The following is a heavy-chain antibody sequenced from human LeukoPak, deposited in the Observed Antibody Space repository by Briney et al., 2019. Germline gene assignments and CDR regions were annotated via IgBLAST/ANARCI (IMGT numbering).Heavy chain of an antibody. V-gene: IGHV1-24*01. J-gene: IGHJ6*02. D-gene: IGHD3-10*01. Sequence: ASVKVSCKVSGYTLTDLSMHWVRQAPGKVLEWMGGFDPEDGETIYAQKFQGRVTMTEDTSTDTAYMELSSLRSEDTAVYYCAIQSLITMVRGDYYYYGMDVWGQGTTVTVSS. CDR2: FDPEDGET. CDR3: AIQSLITMVRGDYYYYGMDV. CDR1: GYTLTDLS.